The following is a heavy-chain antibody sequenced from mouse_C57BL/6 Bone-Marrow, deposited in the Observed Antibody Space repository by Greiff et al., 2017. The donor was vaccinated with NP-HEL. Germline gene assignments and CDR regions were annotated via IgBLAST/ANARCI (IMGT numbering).Heavy chain of an antibody. CDR3: TTGGVTTRDWYFDV. CDR1: GFNIKDDY. Sequence: EVKLMESGAELVRPGASVKLSCTASGFNIKDDYMHWVKQRPEQGLEWIGWIDPENGDTEYASKFQGKATITADTSSNTAYLQLSSLTSEDTAVYYCTTGGVTTRDWYFDVWGTGTTVTVSS. CDR2: IDPENGDT. D-gene: IGHD2-2*01. J-gene: IGHJ1*03. V-gene: IGHV14-4*01.